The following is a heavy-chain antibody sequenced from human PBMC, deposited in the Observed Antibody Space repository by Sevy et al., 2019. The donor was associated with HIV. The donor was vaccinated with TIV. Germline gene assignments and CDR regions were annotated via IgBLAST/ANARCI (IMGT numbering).Heavy chain of an antibody. CDR2: ISSDGSYR. J-gene: IGHJ6*02. V-gene: IGHV3-30*18. Sequence: GESLKISWAASGFTFGTYDMHWVRQAPGKGLEWVAIISSDGSYRYYADSVRGRFSMSRDNSKNTMYLQISGLLIEDTAVYYCAKNRPPGGSLFSRHGMDVWGRGTTVTVSS. CDR3: AKNRPPGGSLFSRHGMDV. D-gene: IGHD3-16*01. CDR1: GFTFGTYD.